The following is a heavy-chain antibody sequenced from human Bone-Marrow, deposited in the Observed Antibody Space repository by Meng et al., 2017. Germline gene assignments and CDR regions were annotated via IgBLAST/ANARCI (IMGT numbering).Heavy chain of an antibody. Sequence: ASVKVSCKASGYPFTSYGISWVRQAPGQGLEWMGWISAYNGNANYAQKLQGRVTMTTDTSTSTAYMELRSLRSDDTAVYYCAREIVWGSLWLGELSPLDYWGQGTLVTVSS. D-gene: IGHD3-10*01. CDR1: GYPFTSYG. CDR3: AREIVWGSLWLGELSPLDY. J-gene: IGHJ4*02. CDR2: ISAYNGNA. V-gene: IGHV1-18*01.